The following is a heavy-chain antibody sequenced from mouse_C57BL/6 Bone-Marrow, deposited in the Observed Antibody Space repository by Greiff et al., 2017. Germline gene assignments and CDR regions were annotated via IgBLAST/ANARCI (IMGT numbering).Heavy chain of an antibody. J-gene: IGHJ3*01. CDR3: ARDLLAWFAY. CDR1: GFTFSSYA. Sequence: EVQLQESGGGLVKPGGSLKLSCAASGFTFSSYAMSWVRQTPEKRLEWVATISDGGSYTYYPDNVKGRFTISRDNAKNNLYLQMSHLKSEDTAMYYCARDLLAWFAYWGQGTLVTVSA. V-gene: IGHV5-4*01. CDR2: ISDGGSYT. D-gene: IGHD2-1*01.